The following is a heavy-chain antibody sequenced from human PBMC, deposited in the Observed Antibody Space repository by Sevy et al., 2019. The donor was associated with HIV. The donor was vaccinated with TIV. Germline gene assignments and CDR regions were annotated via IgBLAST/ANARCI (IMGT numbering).Heavy chain of an antibody. CDR2: VSSDSMFI. CDR3: TSLGQSWLLNF. D-gene: IGHD1-26*01. CDR1: GFTFNTYS. V-gene: IGHV3-21*01. J-gene: IGHJ4*02. Sequence: GGSLRLSCAASGFTFNTYSMNWVRQAPGKGLEWVSSVSSDSMFIYYADSVKGRFTISRDNARNLLFLQMNTLRADDTAVYYCTSLGQSWLLNFWGQGALVTVSS.